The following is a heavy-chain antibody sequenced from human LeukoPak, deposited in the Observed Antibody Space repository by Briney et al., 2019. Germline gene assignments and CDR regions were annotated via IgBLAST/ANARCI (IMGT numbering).Heavy chain of an antibody. Sequence: SETLSLTCTVSGGSIRSSSYYWGWIRQPPGKGLGWIGSIYYSGSTYYNPSLVSRVTISVDTSKNQFSLRLSSVTVADTAVYYCARLGSGSSNWFDPWGQGTLVTVSS. D-gene: IGHD3-10*01. CDR2: IYYSGST. CDR1: GGSIRSSSYY. V-gene: IGHV4-39*07. J-gene: IGHJ5*02. CDR3: ARLGSGSSNWFDP.